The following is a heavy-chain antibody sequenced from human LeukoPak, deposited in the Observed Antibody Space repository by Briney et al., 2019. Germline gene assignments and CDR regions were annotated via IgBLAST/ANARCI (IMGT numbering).Heavy chain of an antibody. Sequence: GGSLRLSCAASGLTFSSYSMNWVRQAPGKGLEWVSSISSTGSYIYYAESLKGRFTISRDNAKSSLYLRMNSLRAEDTAVYYCAGEKPSMLVYDAFDIWGQGTMVTVSS. V-gene: IGHV3-21*01. CDR1: GLTFSSYS. CDR2: ISSTGSYI. D-gene: IGHD3-10*02. CDR3: AGEKPSMLVYDAFDI. J-gene: IGHJ3*02.